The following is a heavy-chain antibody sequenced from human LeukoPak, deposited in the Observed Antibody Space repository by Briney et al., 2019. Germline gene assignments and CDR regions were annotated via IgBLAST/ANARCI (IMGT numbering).Heavy chain of an antibody. CDR1: GGTFSSYA. J-gene: IGHJ4*02. V-gene: IGHV1-69*05. Sequence: ASVKVSCKASGGTFSSYAISWVRQAPGQGLEWMGRIIPIFGTANYAQKFQGRVTITTDESTSTAYMELSSLRSEDPAVYYCAREPPYYDSSGYYYYFDYWGQGTLVTVSS. D-gene: IGHD3-22*01. CDR3: AREPPYYDSSGYYYYFDY. CDR2: IIPIFGTA.